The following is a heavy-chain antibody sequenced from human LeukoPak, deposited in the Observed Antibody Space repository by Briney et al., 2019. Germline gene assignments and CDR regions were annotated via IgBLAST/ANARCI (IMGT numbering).Heavy chain of an antibody. CDR1: GYTFTSYY. Sequence: ASVKVSCKASGYTFTSYYMHWVRQAPGQGLEWMGIINPSGGSTSYAQKFQGRVTMTRDTSTSTVYMELSSLRSEDTAVYYCARASGGTLGYCSGGSCLTLDVWGKGTTVTISS. CDR2: INPSGGST. CDR3: ARASGGTLGYCSGGSCLTLDV. V-gene: IGHV1-46*01. D-gene: IGHD2-15*01. J-gene: IGHJ6*04.